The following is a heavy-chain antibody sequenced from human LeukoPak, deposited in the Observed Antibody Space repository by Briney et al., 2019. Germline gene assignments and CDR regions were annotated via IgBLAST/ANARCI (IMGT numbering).Heavy chain of an antibody. D-gene: IGHD6-19*01. CDR2: IYPGDSDT. J-gene: IGHJ1*01. CDR1: GYGFTSYW. CDR3: ARQPTAVAGTAYFQH. V-gene: IGHV5-51*01. Sequence: GESLKISCKGSGYGFTSYWIGWVRQMPGKGLEWMGIIYPGDSDTRYSPSFQGQVTISADKSISTAYLQWSSLKASDTAMYYCARQPTAVAGTAYFQHWGQGTLVTVSS.